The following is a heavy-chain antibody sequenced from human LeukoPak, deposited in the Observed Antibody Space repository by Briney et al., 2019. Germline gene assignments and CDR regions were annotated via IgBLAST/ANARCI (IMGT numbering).Heavy chain of an antibody. V-gene: IGHV4-31*03. CDR1: GGSISSGGCY. J-gene: IGHJ4*02. CDR3: ARGLAAYSSPKNLDY. Sequence: PSETPSLTCTVSGGSISSGGCYWSWIRQHAGKGLEWIGYIYYSGSTYYNPSLKSRLTISLDTSKSQFSLKLSSVTAADTAVYYCARGLAAYSSPKNLDYWGQGTLVTVSS. CDR2: IYYSGST. D-gene: IGHD6-13*01.